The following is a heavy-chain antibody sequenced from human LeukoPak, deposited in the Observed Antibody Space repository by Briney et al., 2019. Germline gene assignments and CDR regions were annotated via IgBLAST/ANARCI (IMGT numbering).Heavy chain of an antibody. Sequence: GASVKVSCKASVYTFTSYDINWGRQATGQGLEWMGWMTPNSGNTGYAQKSQGRVTITRNTSISTAYMELSSLRSEDTAVYYCARSGSYPTDPFDIWGQGTMVTVSS. CDR3: ARSGSYPTDPFDI. J-gene: IGHJ3*02. V-gene: IGHV1-8*03. CDR2: MTPNSGNT. D-gene: IGHD1-26*01. CDR1: VYTFTSYD.